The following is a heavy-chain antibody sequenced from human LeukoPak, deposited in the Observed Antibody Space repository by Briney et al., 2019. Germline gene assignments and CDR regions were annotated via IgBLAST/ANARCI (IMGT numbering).Heavy chain of an antibody. V-gene: IGHV4-34*01. D-gene: IGHD5-18*01. CDR3: VSRVNTAMVTTPFDY. CDR1: GGSFSGYY. CDR2: INHSGST. J-gene: IGHJ4*02. Sequence: PSETLSLTCAVYGGSFSGYYWSWIRQPPGKGLEWIGEINHSGSTNYNPSLKSRVTISVDTSKNQFSLKLSSVTAADTAVYYCVSRVNTAMVTTPFDYWGQGTLVTVSS.